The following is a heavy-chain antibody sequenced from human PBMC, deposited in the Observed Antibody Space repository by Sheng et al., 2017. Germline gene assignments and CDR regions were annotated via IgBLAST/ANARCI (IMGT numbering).Heavy chain of an antibody. Sequence: EVQVVESGGGLVQPGRSLRLSCVTSGFSFKDYAMHWVRQPPGKGLEWVSGIRRETGSIGYADSVKGRFTISRDDAKNSLFLQMNSLRPEDTAFYYCVRDKGVVTCRLFYWGQGAWSP. D-gene: IGHD2-21*02. CDR3: VRDKGVVTCRLFY. CDR1: GFSFKDYA. J-gene: IGHJ4*02. CDR2: IRRETGSI. V-gene: IGHV3-9*01.